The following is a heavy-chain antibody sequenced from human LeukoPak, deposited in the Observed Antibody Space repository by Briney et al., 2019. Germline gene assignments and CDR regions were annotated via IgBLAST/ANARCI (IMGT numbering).Heavy chain of an antibody. V-gene: IGHV6-1*01. D-gene: IGHD3-10*01. CDR1: GDSVSSNSAA. CDR3: ARDSLLWFGELLSVFDY. Sequence: SQTLSLTCAISGDSVSSNSAAWNWIRQSPSRGLEWLGRTYYKSKWYNDYAVSVKSRITINPDTSKNQFSLQLNSVTPEDTAEYYCARDSLLWFGELLSVFDYWGQGTLVTVSS. J-gene: IGHJ4*02. CDR2: TYYKSKWYN.